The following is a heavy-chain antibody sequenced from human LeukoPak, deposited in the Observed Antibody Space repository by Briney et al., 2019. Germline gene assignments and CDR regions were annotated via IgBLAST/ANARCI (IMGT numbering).Heavy chain of an antibody. Sequence: SETLSLTCAVSGGSISSSNWWSWVRQPPGKGLEWIGEIYHSGSTNYNPSLKSRVTISVDKSKNQFSLKLSSVTAADTAVYYCARAPYYDILTGYYNLDAFDIWGQGTMVTVSS. CDR2: IYHSGST. D-gene: IGHD3-9*01. J-gene: IGHJ3*02. CDR1: GGSISSSNW. V-gene: IGHV4-4*02. CDR3: ARAPYYDILTGYYNLDAFDI.